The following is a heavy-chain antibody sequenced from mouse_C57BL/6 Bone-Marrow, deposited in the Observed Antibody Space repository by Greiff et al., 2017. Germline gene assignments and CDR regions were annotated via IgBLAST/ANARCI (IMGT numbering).Heavy chain of an antibody. CDR3: ERLVLFYAMDY. CDR1: GYTFTDYN. CDR2: INPNNGGT. J-gene: IGHJ4*01. Sequence: EVQLQQSGPELVKPGASVKIPCKASGYTFTDYNMDWVKQSHGKSLEWLGDINPNNGGTIYNQKFKGKATLTVNKYSSTAYMELRSLTSEDTAVYYCERLVLFYAMDYWGQGTSVTVSS. V-gene: IGHV1-18*01. D-gene: IGHD1-1*02.